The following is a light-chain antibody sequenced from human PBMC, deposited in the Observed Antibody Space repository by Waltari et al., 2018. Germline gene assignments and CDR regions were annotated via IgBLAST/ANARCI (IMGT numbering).Light chain of an antibody. CDR1: QNVGTY. CDR2: EAS. CDR3: QQRNKWPPIT. Sequence: EVVLTQSPATLSLSPGERATLSCGASQNVGTYLAWFQLKPGQAPRLLIYEASNRATGVPARFSGSGSETDFTLTISSLEPEDSAVYYCQQRNKWPPITFGPGTRVEIK. J-gene: IGKJ3*01. V-gene: IGKV3-11*01.